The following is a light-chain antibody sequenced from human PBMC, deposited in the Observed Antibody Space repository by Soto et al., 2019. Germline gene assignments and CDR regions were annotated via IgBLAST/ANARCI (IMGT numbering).Light chain of an antibody. CDR2: SSS. CDR1: QDISND. J-gene: IGKJ4*01. CDR3: QKYNSFPPT. V-gene: IGKV1-27*01. Sequence: DFQMTQSPSSLSASVGDRVNITCRASQDISNDVAWYQQKPGKPPNLLISSSSTLQSGVPSRFSGTGYGTDFTLTIGNLQPDDVATYYCQKYNSFPPTFGGGTKVEI.